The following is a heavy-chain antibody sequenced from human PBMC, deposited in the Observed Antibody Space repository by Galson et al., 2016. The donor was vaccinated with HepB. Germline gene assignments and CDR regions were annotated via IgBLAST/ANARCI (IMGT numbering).Heavy chain of an antibody. J-gene: IGHJ3*02. CDR1: GFTFDSYA. CDR3: TKVNYYDSSGYYPDGAFDI. D-gene: IGHD3-22*01. CDR2: ISGNAANT. V-gene: IGHV3-23*01. Sequence: SLRLSCAASGFTFDSYAMTWVRQAPGKGPEWVSSISGNAANTYYADSVRGRFIISRDNSENTLYLQLNSLRAEDTAIYFCTKVNYYDSSGYYPDGAFDIWGQGTMVTVSS.